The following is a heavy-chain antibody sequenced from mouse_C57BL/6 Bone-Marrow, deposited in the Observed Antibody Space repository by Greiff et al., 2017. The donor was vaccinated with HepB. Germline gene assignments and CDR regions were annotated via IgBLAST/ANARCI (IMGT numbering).Heavy chain of an antibody. D-gene: IGHD1-1*01. CDR3: TTCLYYGSSY. V-gene: IGHV14-4*01. Sequence: VQLQQSGAELVRPGVSVKLSCTASGFNIKDDYMHWVKQRLEQGLEWIGWIEPENGDTEYASKFPGKATITTDKSSNTAYLELSSLKSKDTAIYYCTTCLYYGSSYGGQGTTLTVSS. CDR1: GFNIKDDY. J-gene: IGHJ2*01. CDR2: IEPENGDT.